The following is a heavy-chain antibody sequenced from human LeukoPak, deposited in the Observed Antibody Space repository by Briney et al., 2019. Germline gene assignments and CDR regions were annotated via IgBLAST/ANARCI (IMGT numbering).Heavy chain of an antibody. V-gene: IGHV4-34*01. J-gene: IGHJ5*02. D-gene: IGHD3-10*01. Sequence: SETLSLTCAVYGGSFSGYYWSWIRQPPGKGLEWIGEINHSGSTNYNPSLKSRVTISVDTSKNQFSLKLSSVTAADTAVYYCARGRYYYGSGSYIHSWFDPWGQGTLVTVSS. CDR3: ARGRYYYGSGSYIHSWFDP. CDR2: INHSGST. CDR1: GGSFSGYY.